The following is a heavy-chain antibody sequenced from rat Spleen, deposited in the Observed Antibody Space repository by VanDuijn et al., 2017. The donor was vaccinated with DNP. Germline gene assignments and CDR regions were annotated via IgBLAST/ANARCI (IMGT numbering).Heavy chain of an antibody. CDR2: VWSGGSR. D-gene: IGHD1-12*02. J-gene: IGHJ3*01. Sequence: QVQLKESGPGLMQPSQTLSLTCNVSGFSLTNYGITWIRQPPGKGLEWVGTVWSGGSRGYNPALKSRLSISRDTSKSQVFLKMNSVQTEDTAMYFCARWDYDGWFAYWGQGTLVTVSS. CDR1: GFSLTNYG. CDR3: ARWDYDGWFAY. V-gene: IGHV2-16*01.